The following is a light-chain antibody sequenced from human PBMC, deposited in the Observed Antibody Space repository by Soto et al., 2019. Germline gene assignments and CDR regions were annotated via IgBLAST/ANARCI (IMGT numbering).Light chain of an antibody. V-gene: IGLV1-51*01. J-gene: IGLJ2*01. CDR1: SSNIGNNY. CDR3: AVWDISLSGVL. Sequence: QSVLTQPPSVSAAPGQKVTISCSGSSSNIGNNYVSWYQQLPGTVPKLLVSDTNDRPSGIPDRFSASRSGTSATLGITGLQTGDEADYYCAVWDISLSGVLFGGGTKLTVL. CDR2: DTN.